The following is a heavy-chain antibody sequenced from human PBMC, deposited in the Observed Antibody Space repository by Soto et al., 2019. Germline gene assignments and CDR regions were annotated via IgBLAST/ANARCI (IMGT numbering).Heavy chain of an antibody. V-gene: IGHV3-33*01. CDR3: ARDLVKGDY. J-gene: IGHJ4*02. CDR2: IWYDGSDK. Sequence: QVHLVESGGGVVQPGTSLRLSCAASGFTFSSFTMHWVRQAPGKGLEWVATIWYDGSDKYYTDSVKGRFSISRDNFKNTLYLHMNSLRVEDTAVYYCARDLVKGDYWGQGTLVTVSS. D-gene: IGHD3-16*01. CDR1: GFTFSSFT.